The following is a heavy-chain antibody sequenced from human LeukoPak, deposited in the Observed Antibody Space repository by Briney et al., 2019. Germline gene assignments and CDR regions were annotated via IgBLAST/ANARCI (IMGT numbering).Heavy chain of an antibody. CDR1: GFTFSSYW. J-gene: IGHJ3*02. CDR3: AKVEMAVISNPTAFDI. Sequence: GGSLRLSCAASGFTFSSYWMSWVRQAPGKGLEWVANIKQDGSEKYYVDSVKGRFTISRDNAKNSPYLQMNSLRAEDTALYYCAKVEMAVISNPTAFDIWGQGTMVTVSS. V-gene: IGHV3-7*03. D-gene: IGHD5-24*01. CDR2: IKQDGSEK.